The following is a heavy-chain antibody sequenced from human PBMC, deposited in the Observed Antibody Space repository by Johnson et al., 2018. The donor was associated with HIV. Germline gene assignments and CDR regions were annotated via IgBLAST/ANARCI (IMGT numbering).Heavy chain of an antibody. CDR1: GFTLSAYW. CDR2: IKQDGSEK. J-gene: IGHJ3*02. D-gene: IGHD1-1*01. Sequence: VQLVESGGGLVQPGGSLKLSCAASGFTLSAYWMSWVRQAPGKGLEWVANIKQDGSEKYYVDSVKGRFTISRDNAKNSLYLQMNSLRAEDTAVYYCARVMEPRDAFDIWGQGTMVIVSS. CDR3: ARVMEPRDAFDI. V-gene: IGHV3-7*05.